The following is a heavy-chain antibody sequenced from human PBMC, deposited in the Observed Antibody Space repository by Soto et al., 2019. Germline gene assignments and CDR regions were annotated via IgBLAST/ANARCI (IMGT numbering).Heavy chain of an antibody. Sequence: SETLSLTCAVSGGCISSGGYSRSWIRQPPGKGLEWIGYIYHSGSTYYNPSLKSRVTISVDRSKNQFSLKLTSVTAADTAVYYCARSDHYYYDSSGYWDYWGQGTLVTVSS. D-gene: IGHD3-22*01. CDR2: IYHSGST. CDR1: GGCISSGGYS. J-gene: IGHJ4*02. V-gene: IGHV4-30-2*01. CDR3: ARSDHYYYDSSGYWDY.